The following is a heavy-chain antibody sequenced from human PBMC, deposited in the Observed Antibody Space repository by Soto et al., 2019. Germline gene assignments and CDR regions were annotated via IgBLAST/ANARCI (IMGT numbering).Heavy chain of an antibody. J-gene: IGHJ6*02. Sequence: ASVKVACKASGYTFTSYYMHWVRQAPGQGLEWMGIINPSGGSTSYAQKFQGRVTMTRDTSTSTAYMELSRLRSDDTAVYYCARGSITIFGVVISDYYYGMYVWGQGTTVTVSS. CDR2: INPSGGST. D-gene: IGHD3-3*01. V-gene: IGHV1-46*01. CDR3: ARGSITIFGVVISDYYYGMYV. CDR1: GYTFTSYY.